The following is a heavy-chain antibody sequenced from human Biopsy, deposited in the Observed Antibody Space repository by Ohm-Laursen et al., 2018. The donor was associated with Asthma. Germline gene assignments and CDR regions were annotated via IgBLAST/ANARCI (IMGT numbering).Heavy chain of an antibody. V-gene: IGHV1-69*13. J-gene: IGHJ6*02. Sequence: ASVKVSCKAPGGTFSNFAISWVRQAPGQGLEWLGGIMTVFGTTNYAQMFQGRVTITADESTSTAYMEVTSLRSEDTAIYYCARCQVGYSSGWSLLLKKIYYSGMDVWGQGTAVTVSS. CDR2: IMTVFGTT. D-gene: IGHD6-19*01. CDR3: ARCQVGYSSGWSLLLKKIYYSGMDV. CDR1: GGTFSNFA.